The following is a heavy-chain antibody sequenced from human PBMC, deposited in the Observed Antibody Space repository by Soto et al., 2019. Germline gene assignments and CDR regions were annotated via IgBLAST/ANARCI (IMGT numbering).Heavy chain of an antibody. J-gene: IGHJ6*02. D-gene: IGHD4-4*01. CDR3: ASLQADYYGMDV. CDR2: ISSSGSTI. V-gene: IGHV3-48*03. Sequence: PGGSLRLSCAASGFTFSSYEMNWVRQAPGKGLEWVSYISSSGSTIYYADSVKGRFTISRDNAKNSLYLQMNSLRAEDTAVYYFASLQADYYGMDVWGQGTTVTVSS. CDR1: GFTFSSYE.